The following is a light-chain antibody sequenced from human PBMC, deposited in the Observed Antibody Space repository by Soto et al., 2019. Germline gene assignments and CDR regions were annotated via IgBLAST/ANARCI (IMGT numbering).Light chain of an antibody. J-gene: IGKJ1*01. Sequence: DIQMTQSPSSLSASVGDRVTITCRASQSIDTYLNWYQRKPGKAPNVLIYAASTLQSGVPTRFSGSGSGTDFTLTISSLQPEDFATYYCQQSYSFPRTFGLGTKVEIK. V-gene: IGKV1-39*01. CDR2: AAS. CDR3: QQSYSFPRT. CDR1: QSIDTY.